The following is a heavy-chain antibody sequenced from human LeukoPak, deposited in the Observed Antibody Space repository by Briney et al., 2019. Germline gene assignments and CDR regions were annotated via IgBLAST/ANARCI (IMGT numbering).Heavy chain of an antibody. D-gene: IGHD1-20*01. CDR2: SGRST. Sequence: PGGSLRLSCAASGFIFRGYCLHWVRQAPGKGLEWVSGSGRSTYYADSVKGRFTISRDNSKNTLYLQMNSLRAEDTAVYYCARDNFFDYWGQGTLVTVSS. V-gene: IGHV3-66*01. CDR3: ARDNFFDY. J-gene: IGHJ4*02. CDR1: GFIFRGYC.